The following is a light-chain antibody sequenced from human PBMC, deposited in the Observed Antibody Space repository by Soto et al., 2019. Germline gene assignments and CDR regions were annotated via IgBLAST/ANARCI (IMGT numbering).Light chain of an antibody. Sequence: QSALTQPASVSGSPGQSITISCTGTSSDVGSYNLVSWYQHHPGKAPKLMLYEVSKRPSGVSNRFSGSKSGNTASLTISGLQAEDEAVYFCCSYAVSTTFVVFGGGTK. CDR2: EVS. CDR3: CSYAVSTTFVV. J-gene: IGLJ2*01. CDR1: SSDVGSYNL. V-gene: IGLV2-23*02.